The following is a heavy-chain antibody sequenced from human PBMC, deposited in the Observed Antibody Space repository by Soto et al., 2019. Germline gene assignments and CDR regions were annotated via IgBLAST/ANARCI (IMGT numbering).Heavy chain of an antibody. CDR1: GYTFTSYA. Sequence: GASVKVSCKASGYTFTSYAMHWVRQAPGQRLEWMGWINAGNGNTKYSQKFQGRVTITRDTSASTAYMELSSLRSEDTAVYYCARSIVVVTAADYWGQGTLVNRLL. CDR2: INAGNGNT. J-gene: IGHJ4*02. V-gene: IGHV1-3*01. CDR3: ARSIVVVTAADY. D-gene: IGHD2-21*02.